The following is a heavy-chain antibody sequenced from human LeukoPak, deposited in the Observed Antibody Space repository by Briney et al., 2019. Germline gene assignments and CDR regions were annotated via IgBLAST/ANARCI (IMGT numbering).Heavy chain of an antibody. V-gene: IGHV1-69*05. CDR1: RGTFSSYA. Sequence: SVKVSCKASRGTFSSYAISWVRQAPGQGLEWMGRIIPIFGTANYAQKFQGRVTITTDESTSTAYMELSSLRSEDTAVYYCARPIAAGGNDAFDIWGQGTMVTVSS. CDR3: ARPIAAGGNDAFDI. J-gene: IGHJ3*02. CDR2: IIPIFGTA. D-gene: IGHD6-13*01.